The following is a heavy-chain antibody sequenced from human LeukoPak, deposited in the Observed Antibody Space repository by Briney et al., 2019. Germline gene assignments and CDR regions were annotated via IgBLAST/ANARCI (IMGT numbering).Heavy chain of an antibody. J-gene: IGHJ5*02. CDR1: GFTFSSYA. Sequence: GGSLRLSCAASGFTFSSYAMSWVRQAPGKGLEWVSAISGSGGSTYYADSVKGRFTISRDNSKNTLYLQMNSLRAEDTAVYYCAKDPTKYYDLFSVGLDPWGQGTLVTVSS. CDR3: AKDPTKYYDLFSVGLDP. D-gene: IGHD3-3*01. V-gene: IGHV3-23*01. CDR2: ISGSGGST.